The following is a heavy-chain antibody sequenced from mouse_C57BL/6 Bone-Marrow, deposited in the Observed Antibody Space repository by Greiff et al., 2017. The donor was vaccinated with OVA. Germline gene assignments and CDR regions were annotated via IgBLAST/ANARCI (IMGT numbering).Heavy chain of an antibody. CDR2: ILPGSGST. D-gene: IGHD1-1*01. J-gene: IGHJ2*01. Sequence: QVQLQQSGAELMKPGASVKLSCKATGYTFTGYWIEWVKQRPGHGLEWIGEILPGSGSTNYNEKIKGKATFTADTSSNTAYMQLSSLTTEDSAIYYCAREGAYYYGSSYFDYWGQGTTLTVSS. CDR1: GYTFTGYW. CDR3: AREGAYYYGSSYFDY. V-gene: IGHV1-9*01.